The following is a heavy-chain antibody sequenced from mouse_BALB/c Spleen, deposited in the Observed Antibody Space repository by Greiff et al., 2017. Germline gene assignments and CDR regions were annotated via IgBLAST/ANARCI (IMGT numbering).Heavy chain of an antibody. J-gene: IGHJ4*01. Sequence: EVQLVESGGGLVKPGGSLKLSCAASGFTFSDYYMYWVRQTPEKRLEWVATISDGGSYTYYPDSVKGRFTISRDNAKNNLYLQMSSLKSEDTAMYYCARGDGLYYYAMDYWGQGTSVTVSS. CDR3: ARGDGLYYYAMDY. CDR2: ISDGGSYT. CDR1: GFTFSDYY. D-gene: IGHD6-5*01. V-gene: IGHV5-4*02.